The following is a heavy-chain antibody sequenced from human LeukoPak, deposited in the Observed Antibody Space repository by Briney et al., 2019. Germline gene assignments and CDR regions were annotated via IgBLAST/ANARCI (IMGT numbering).Heavy chain of an antibody. D-gene: IGHD1-26*01. CDR2: IKQDGSEK. CDR1: GFTFSSYW. Sequence: PGGSLRLSCAASGFTFSSYWMSWVRQAPGKGLEWVANIKQDGSEKYSVDSVKGRFTISRDNAKKSLYLQMNSLRAEDTAVYYGAINGGTYRPHAFKIWGHGTMVMVSS. CDR3: AINGGTYRPHAFKI. J-gene: IGHJ3*02. V-gene: IGHV3-7*01.